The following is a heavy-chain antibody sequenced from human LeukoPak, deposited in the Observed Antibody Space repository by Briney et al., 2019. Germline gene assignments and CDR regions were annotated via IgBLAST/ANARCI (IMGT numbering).Heavy chain of an antibody. Sequence: SETLSLTCTVSGGSISSYYWSWIRQPAGKGLEWIGRINTSGSTNYNPSLKSRVTMSVDTSKNQFSLKLSSVTAADTAVYYCARGRAPTSARYFDYWGQGTLVTVSS. V-gene: IGHV4-4*07. CDR2: INTSGST. J-gene: IGHJ4*02. CDR3: ARGRAPTSARYFDY. CDR1: GGSISSYY.